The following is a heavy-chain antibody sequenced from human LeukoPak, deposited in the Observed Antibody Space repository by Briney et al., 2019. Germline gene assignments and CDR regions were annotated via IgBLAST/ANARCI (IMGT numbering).Heavy chain of an antibody. CDR2: IYYGGGT. J-gene: IGHJ2*01. D-gene: IGHD1-26*01. V-gene: IGHV4-39*01. CDR3: ARSGSYNWYFHL. CDR1: GGSISSNSYY. Sequence: SETLSLTCTVSGGSISSNSYYWGWIRQPPGKGLEWIGSIYYGGGTYYNPSLKSRVTMSVDTSKNQFSLRLTSVTAADTAVYYCARSGSYNWYFHLWGRGTLVTVPS.